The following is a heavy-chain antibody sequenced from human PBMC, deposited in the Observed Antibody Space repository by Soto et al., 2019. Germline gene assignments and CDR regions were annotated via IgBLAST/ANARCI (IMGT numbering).Heavy chain of an antibody. CDR3: ARDGTYNWV. Sequence: EVQLVESGGGLVQPGGSLRLSCAASGFTVSNNYMRWVRQAPGKGLEWVSLIYSGGATYYADSVKGRFTISRDNSKNTPYRQMTGLRAEDTAVYYCARDGTYNWVGGQGILVTVSS. V-gene: IGHV3-66*01. CDR2: IYSGGAT. D-gene: IGHD1-1*01. J-gene: IGHJ4*02. CDR1: GFTVSNNY.